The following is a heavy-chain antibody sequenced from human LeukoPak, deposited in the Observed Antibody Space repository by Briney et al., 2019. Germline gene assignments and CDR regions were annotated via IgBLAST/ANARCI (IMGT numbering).Heavy chain of an antibody. Sequence: SETLSLTCTVSGGSISSSSYYWGWIRQPPGRGLEWIGSIYYSGSTYYNPSLKSRVTISVDTSKNQFSLKLSSVTAADTAVYYCARSGIASLLDYWGQGTLVTVSS. CDR1: GGSISSSSYY. J-gene: IGHJ4*02. CDR2: IYYSGST. D-gene: IGHD6-13*01. CDR3: ARSGIASLLDY. V-gene: IGHV4-39*01.